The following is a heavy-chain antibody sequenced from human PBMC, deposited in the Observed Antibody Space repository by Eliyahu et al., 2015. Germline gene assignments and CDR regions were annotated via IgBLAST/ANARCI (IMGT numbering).Heavy chain of an antibody. Sequence: EVQLVESGGGLVQPGGSLRLSCAASGFSFSGYWLHWVRHAPRGRVVWVSRIDSDGSDTIYADSVKGRFTISRDNAKNTLYLQMNSLGAEDSAVYYCSRGGYHHGFDIWGQGTMVTVSS. D-gene: IGHD5-18*01. CDR2: IDSDGSDT. CDR1: GFSFSGYW. V-gene: IGHV3-74*01. CDR3: SRGGYHHGFDI. J-gene: IGHJ3*02.